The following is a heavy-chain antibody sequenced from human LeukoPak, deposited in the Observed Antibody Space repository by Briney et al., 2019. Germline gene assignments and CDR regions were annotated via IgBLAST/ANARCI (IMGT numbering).Heavy chain of an antibody. D-gene: IGHD6-25*01. V-gene: IGHV1-2*02. CDR2: IKHNSGST. J-gene: IGHJ4*02. CDR3: ARGISSGYGN. Sequence: SVTVSCTASGSTFTNYYIQWVRQAPGPRLEFMGWIKHNSGSTNYAQRFQGRVTMTRDTSILTSYMELTRLTSDDTAEYYCARGISSGYGNWGQGTLVTVSS. CDR1: GSTFTNYY.